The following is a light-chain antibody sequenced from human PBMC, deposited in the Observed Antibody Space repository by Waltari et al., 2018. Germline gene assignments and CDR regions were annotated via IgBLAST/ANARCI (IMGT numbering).Light chain of an antibody. V-gene: IGLV1-44*01. CDR3: AAWDDSLNGLYV. CDR1: SSNIGSNT. Sequence: QSVLTQSPSASGTPGQRVTISCSGSSSNIGSNTVTWYQQLPGTAPKLLIYSNNQRPSGVPDRFSGSKSGTSASLAISGLKSEDEADYYCAAWDDSLNGLYVFGTGTKVTVL. CDR2: SNN. J-gene: IGLJ1*01.